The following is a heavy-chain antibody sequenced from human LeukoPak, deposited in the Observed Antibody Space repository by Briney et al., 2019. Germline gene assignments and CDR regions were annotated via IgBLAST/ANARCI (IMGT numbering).Heavy chain of an antibody. J-gene: IGHJ4*02. CDR2: IYSGGST. CDR1: GFTVSSNY. Sequence: GGSLRLSCAASGFTVSSNYMSWVRQAPGKGLEWVSVIYSGGSTYYADSVKGRFTISRHNSKNTLYLQMNSLRAEDTAVYYCASSKGSGSYLSLDYWGQGTLVTVSS. V-gene: IGHV3-53*04. D-gene: IGHD1-26*01. CDR3: ASSKGSGSYLSLDY.